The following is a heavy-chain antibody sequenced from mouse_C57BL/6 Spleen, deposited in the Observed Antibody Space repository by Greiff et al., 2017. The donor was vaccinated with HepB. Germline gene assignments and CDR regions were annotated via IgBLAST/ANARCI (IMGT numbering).Heavy chain of an antibody. Sequence: VQLQESGAELVRPGASVTLSCKASGYTFTDYEMHWVKQTPVHGLEWIGAIDPETGGTAYNQKFKGKAILTADKSSSTDYMELRSLTSEGSAVYYCTRSDDGYYRYWFAYWGQGTLVTVSA. J-gene: IGHJ3*01. D-gene: IGHD2-3*01. CDR2: IDPETGGT. CDR3: TRSDDGYYRYWFAY. V-gene: IGHV1-15*01. CDR1: GYTFTDYE.